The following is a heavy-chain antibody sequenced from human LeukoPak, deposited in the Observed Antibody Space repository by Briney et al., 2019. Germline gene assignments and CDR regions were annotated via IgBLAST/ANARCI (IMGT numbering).Heavy chain of an antibody. D-gene: IGHD4-17*01. CDR1: GFTFDDYA. CDR3: ARYITYGAPDY. Sequence: PGGSLRLSCAASGFTFDDYAMHWVRQAPGKGLEWVSGISWNSGSIGYADSVKGRFTISRDNAKNSLYLQMNSLRAEDTALYYCARYITYGAPDYWGQGTLVTVSS. CDR2: ISWNSGSI. J-gene: IGHJ4*02. V-gene: IGHV3-9*01.